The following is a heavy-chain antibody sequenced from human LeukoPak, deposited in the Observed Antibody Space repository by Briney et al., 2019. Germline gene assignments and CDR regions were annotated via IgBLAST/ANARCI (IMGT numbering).Heavy chain of an antibody. V-gene: IGHV1-18*01. CDR1: GYTSTDYG. Sequence: ASVKVSCKASGYTSTDYGVSWVRQAPGQGLEWMGWISAYNGDTDSAQKVQGRITMTTDTSTSTAYMELRSLRSDDTAVYYCARGRYSAYPTALDYWGQGTLVTVSS. CDR3: ARGRYSAYPTALDY. CDR2: ISAYNGDT. D-gene: IGHD4/OR15-4a*01. J-gene: IGHJ4*02.